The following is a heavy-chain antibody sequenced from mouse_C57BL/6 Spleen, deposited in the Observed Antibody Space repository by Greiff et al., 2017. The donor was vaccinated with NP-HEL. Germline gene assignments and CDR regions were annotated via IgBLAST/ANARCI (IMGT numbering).Heavy chain of an antibody. Sequence: VQLQQSGAELVRPGASVKLSCTASGFNIKDYYMHWVKQRPGKGLEWIGQIYPGDGDTNYNGKFKGKATLTADKSSSTAYMQLSSLTSEDSAVYFCAREGDSSGYSYYFDYWGQGTTLTVSS. CDR1: GFNIKDYY. CDR2: IYPGDGDT. CDR3: AREGDSSGYSYYFDY. D-gene: IGHD3-2*02. J-gene: IGHJ2*01. V-gene: IGHV1-80*01.